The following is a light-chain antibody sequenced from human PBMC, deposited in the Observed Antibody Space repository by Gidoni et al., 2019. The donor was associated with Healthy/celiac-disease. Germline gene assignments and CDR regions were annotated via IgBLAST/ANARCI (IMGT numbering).Light chain of an antibody. V-gene: IGKV1-39*01. Sequence: DIQMTQSPSSLSASVGDRVTITCRASQSISSYLNWYQQKPGKAPKLLIYAAASLQSGVPSRFSGSGACTEFTLTISSLLPEDFATYYCQQSYSTPAITFXQXTRLEIK. J-gene: IGKJ5*01. CDR3: QQSYSTPAIT. CDR1: QSISSY. CDR2: AAA.